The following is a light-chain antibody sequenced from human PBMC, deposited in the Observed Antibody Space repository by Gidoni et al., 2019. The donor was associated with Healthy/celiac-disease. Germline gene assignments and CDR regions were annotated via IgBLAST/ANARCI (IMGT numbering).Light chain of an antibody. CDR2: KEC. CDR1: QSISSW. J-gene: IGKJ2*01. V-gene: IGKV1-5*03. Sequence: DIQMTQSPSTLSASLGDRVTITCRASQSISSWFAWYQQKPGKAPKLLIHKECSLESGVPSRFSGSGSGTEFTLTISSLQPDDFATYYCQQYNSYSPEYTFGQGTKLENK. CDR3: QQYNSYSPEYT.